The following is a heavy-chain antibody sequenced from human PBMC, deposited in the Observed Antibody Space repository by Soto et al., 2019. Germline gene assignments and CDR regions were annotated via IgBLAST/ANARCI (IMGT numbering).Heavy chain of an antibody. CDR2: ISPFNGNT. J-gene: IGHJ6*02. V-gene: IGHV1-18*01. D-gene: IGHD3-16*01. CDR3: ARDQSFDRTYYYGIDA. CDR1: GYPFTHYG. Sequence: ASVKVSCKSSGYPFTHYGITWIRQARGQGLEWMGWISPFNGNTNYGQTLQGRVTLTTETSTSTVYMELRSLRSDDTAVYYCARDQSFDRTYYYGIDAWGQGTTVTVSS.